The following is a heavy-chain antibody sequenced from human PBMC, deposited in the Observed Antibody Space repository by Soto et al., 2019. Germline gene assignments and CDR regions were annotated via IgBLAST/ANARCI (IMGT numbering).Heavy chain of an antibody. CDR1: GFTFNNGW. J-gene: IGHJ4*02. Sequence: EVQLVESGGGLVKPGGTLRLSCAASGFTFNNGWMSWVRQAPGKGLEWVGRIKSQAAGGTTDYSAPVEGRFTISRDDSKNTVKPQMSSLKSEDTAVYYCTTDSTQTFCDGCPCCSVLTKIHDSWGQGTLVTVSS. V-gene: IGHV3-15*01. CDR2: IKSQAAGGTT. CDR3: TTDSTQTFCDGCPCCSVLTKIHDS. D-gene: IGHD2-21*01.